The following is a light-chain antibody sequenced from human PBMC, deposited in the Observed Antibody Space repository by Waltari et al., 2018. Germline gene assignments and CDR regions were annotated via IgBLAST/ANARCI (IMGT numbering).Light chain of an antibody. CDR3: QQSYNVRPLT. Sequence: QLTQSPASLSADVGDRVTLTCRSSQRISDSLNWYQQKPGQAPKLLSYGASTLQSGVPSRFSGIGSGTDVTLTISSLQPDDFGTYYCQQSYNVRPLTFGGGTKVDMK. CDR1: QRISDS. J-gene: IGKJ4*01. V-gene: IGKV1-39*01. CDR2: GAS.